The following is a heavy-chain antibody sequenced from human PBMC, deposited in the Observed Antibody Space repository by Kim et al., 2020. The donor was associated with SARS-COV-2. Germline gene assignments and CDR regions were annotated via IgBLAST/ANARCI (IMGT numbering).Heavy chain of an antibody. D-gene: IGHD3-22*01. CDR1: GGSFSGYY. V-gene: IGHV4-34*01. CDR3: ARPRPYYYDSSGYYYDY. J-gene: IGHJ4*02. Sequence: SETLSLTCAVYGGSFSGYYWSWIRQPPGKGLEWIGEINHSGSTNYNPSLKSRVTISVDTSKNQFSLKLSSVTAADTAVYYCARPRPYYYDSSGYYYDYWGQGTLVTVSS. CDR2: INHSGST.